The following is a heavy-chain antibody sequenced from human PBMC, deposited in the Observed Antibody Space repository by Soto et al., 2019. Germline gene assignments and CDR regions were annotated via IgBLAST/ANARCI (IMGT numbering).Heavy chain of an antibody. V-gene: IGHV6-1*01. CDR3: GRGDKYSVRIFDY. CDR2: TYYRSKWYY. Sequence: SQTLSLTCAITGDSVSSNRAGWSWVRPSPSRGLEWLGRTYYRSKWYYEYAVSVRGRITINPDTSKNQYSLQLNSVTPEDTAVYFCGRGDKYSVRIFDYWGQGTLVTVSS. D-gene: IGHD1-26*01. J-gene: IGHJ4*01. CDR1: GDSVSSNRAG.